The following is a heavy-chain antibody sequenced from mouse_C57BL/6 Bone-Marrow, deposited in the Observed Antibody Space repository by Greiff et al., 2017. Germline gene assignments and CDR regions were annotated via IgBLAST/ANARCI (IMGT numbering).Heavy chain of an antibody. J-gene: IGHJ2*01. CDR2: IDPANGDT. V-gene: IGHV14-4*01. D-gene: IGHD1-1*01. CDR1: GFNIKDDY. Sequence: EVQLQQSGAELVRPGASVKLSCTASGFNIKDDYMHWVKQRPEQGLEWIGWIDPANGDTEYASKFQGKATITADTSSNTAYLQLSSLTSEDTAVYYCGSSYYYFDYWGQGTTLTVSS. CDR3: GSSYYYFDY.